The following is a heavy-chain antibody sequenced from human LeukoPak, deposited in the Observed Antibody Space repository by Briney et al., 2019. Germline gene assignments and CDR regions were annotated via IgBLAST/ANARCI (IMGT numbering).Heavy chain of an antibody. CDR1: GGSFSGYY. D-gene: IGHD3-10*01. Sequence: SSETLSLTCAVYGGSFSGYYWSWIRQPPGKGLEWIGEINHSGSTNYNPSLKSRVTMSVDTSKNQFSLKLSSVTAADTAVYYCARDGYGSGSPYAFDVWGQGTMVTVSS. J-gene: IGHJ3*01. CDR3: ARDGYGSGSPYAFDV. V-gene: IGHV4-34*01. CDR2: INHSGST.